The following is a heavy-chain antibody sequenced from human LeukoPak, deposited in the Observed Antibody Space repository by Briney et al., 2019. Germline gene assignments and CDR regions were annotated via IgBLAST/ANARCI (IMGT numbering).Heavy chain of an antibody. CDR3: ARGGLRGTFDY. D-gene: IGHD3-16*01. Sequence: GGSLRLSCAASRFTFSDYWMSWVRQAPGKGLEWVAHVRQDKSDKYYVDSVKGRFTISRDNAQNSLYLQMNSLRADDTAVYYCARGGLRGTFDYWGQGTLVTVSS. CDR2: VRQDKSDK. CDR1: RFTFSDYW. V-gene: IGHV3-7*01. J-gene: IGHJ4*02.